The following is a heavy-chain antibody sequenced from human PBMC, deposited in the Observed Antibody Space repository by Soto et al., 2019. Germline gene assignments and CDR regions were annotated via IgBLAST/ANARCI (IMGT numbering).Heavy chain of an antibody. CDR3: ARVDYDTSGYYLPSDY. J-gene: IGHJ4*02. CDR2: IWYDGSNK. V-gene: IGHV3-33*01. Sequence: QVQLVESGGGVVQPGRSLRLSCAASGFIFSSYGMHWVRQAPGKGLEWVAVIWYDGSNKYYADSVKGRFNISRDNSKSPLFLQMHSLSAEDTAVYYCARVDYDTSGYYLPSDYWGQGALVTVSS. CDR1: GFIFSSYG. D-gene: IGHD3-22*01.